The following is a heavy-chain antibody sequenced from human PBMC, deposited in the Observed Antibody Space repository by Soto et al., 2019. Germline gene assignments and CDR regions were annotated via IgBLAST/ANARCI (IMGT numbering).Heavy chain of an antibody. Sequence: QLQLQESGSGLVKPSQTLSLTCAVSGGSISSGGYSWSWIRQPPGKGLEWIGYIYHSGSTYYNPSLRSLVTIAVDRAKNQFSLKLSSVTAADTAVYYCARGTVDYYYYGMDVWGQGTTVTVSS. V-gene: IGHV4-30-2*01. CDR3: ARGTVDYYYYGMDV. CDR1: GGSISSGGYS. CDR2: IYHSGST. J-gene: IGHJ6*02.